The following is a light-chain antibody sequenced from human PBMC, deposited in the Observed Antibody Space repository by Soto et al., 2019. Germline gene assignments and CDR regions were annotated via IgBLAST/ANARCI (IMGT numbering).Light chain of an antibody. J-gene: IGLJ2*01. Sequence: QSVLTQPPSASGTPGQRVTISCSGSSSNIGSNTVNWYQQLPGTAPKLLIYSNNQRPSGVPDRFSGSKSGTSASLAISGLQSEDEADYYCAAWDDSSVVFGGVTKLTVL. CDR2: SNN. CDR3: AAWDDSSVV. CDR1: SSNIGSNT. V-gene: IGLV1-44*01.